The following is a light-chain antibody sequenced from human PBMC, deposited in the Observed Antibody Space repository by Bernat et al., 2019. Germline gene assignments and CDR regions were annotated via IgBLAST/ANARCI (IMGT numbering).Light chain of an antibody. CDR1: QSLLHSNGYDY. CDR3: MQALRTVPT. J-gene: IGKJ5*01. CDR2: LGS. V-gene: IGKV2-28*01. Sequence: DIVMTQSPLSLPVTPGEPASISCRSSQSLLHSNGYDYLDWYLQKPGQSPQLLIFLGSNRASGVPDRFSGSGSGTDFTLKISRVEAEDVGVDYCMQALRTVPTFGQGTRLEIK.